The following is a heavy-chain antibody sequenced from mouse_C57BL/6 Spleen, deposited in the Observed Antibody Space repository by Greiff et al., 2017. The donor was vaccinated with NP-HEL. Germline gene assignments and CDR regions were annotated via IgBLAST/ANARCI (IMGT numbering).Heavy chain of an antibody. V-gene: IGHV1-80*01. D-gene: IGHD2-5*01. Sequence: QVQLQQSGAELVKPGASVKISCKASGYAFSSYWMNWVKQRPGKGLEWIGQIYPGDGDTNYNGKFKGKATLTADKSSSTAYMQLSSLTSEDSAVYFCARACYSNLEWYYFDYWGQGTTLTVSS. CDR1: GYAFSSYW. J-gene: IGHJ2*01. CDR2: IYPGDGDT. CDR3: ARACYSNLEWYYFDY.